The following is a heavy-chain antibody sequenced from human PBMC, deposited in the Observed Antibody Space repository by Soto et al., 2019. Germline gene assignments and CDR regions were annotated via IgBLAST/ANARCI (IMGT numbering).Heavy chain of an antibody. J-gene: IGHJ4*02. CDR3: AKGGYSGYDDGDY. CDR1: GFTFSSYG. V-gene: IGHV3-30*18. Sequence: QVQLVASGGGVVQPGRSLRLSCAASGFTFSSYGMHWVRQAPGKGLEWVGVISYDGSNKYYADSVKGRFSISRDNSRNTLYLQMNSLRAEDTAVYYCAKGGYSGYDDGDYWGQGTLVTVSS. CDR2: ISYDGSNK. D-gene: IGHD5-12*01.